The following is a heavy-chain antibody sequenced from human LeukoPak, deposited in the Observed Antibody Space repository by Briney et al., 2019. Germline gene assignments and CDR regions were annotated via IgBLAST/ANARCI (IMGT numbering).Heavy chain of an antibody. CDR1: GYTFTNHW. D-gene: IGHD2-2*01. CDR3: ARLACSTSCYGFDY. V-gene: IGHV5-51*01. J-gene: IGHJ4*02. Sequence: GESLNISCKGSGYTFTNHWIGWVRQMPGKGLEWMGIIYPGDSDTRYSPSFQGQVTISADKSISTAYLQWSSLKASDTAMYYCARLACSTSCYGFDYWGQGTLVTVSS. CDR2: IYPGDSDT.